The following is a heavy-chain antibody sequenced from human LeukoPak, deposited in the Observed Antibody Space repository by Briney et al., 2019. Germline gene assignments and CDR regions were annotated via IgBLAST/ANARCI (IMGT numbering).Heavy chain of an antibody. D-gene: IGHD3-10*01. Sequence: PGGSLRLSCAASGFTFSIFAMSWVRQAPGKGLEWVSTISGSGGSTYNADSVKGRFTISRDNSKNTLYLQMNSLRADDTAVYYCAKDLWFGNSYRGAFDIWGQGTMLTVSS. CDR1: GFTFSIFA. J-gene: IGHJ3*02. CDR2: ISGSGGST. CDR3: AKDLWFGNSYRGAFDI. V-gene: IGHV3-23*01.